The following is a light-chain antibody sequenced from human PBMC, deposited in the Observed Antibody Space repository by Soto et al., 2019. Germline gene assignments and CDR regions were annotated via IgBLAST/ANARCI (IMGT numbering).Light chain of an antibody. J-gene: IGKJ4*01. V-gene: IGKV3-20*01. Sequence: EIVLTQSPDTLSLSPGERATLSCRASQSVSTNSLAWYQQKPGQAPRPPIYGASSRATGTPDRFSGSGSGTDFTLTISRLEPEDFAVYYCQQYGSSALTFGGGTKVEIK. CDR1: QSVSTNS. CDR2: GAS. CDR3: QQYGSSALT.